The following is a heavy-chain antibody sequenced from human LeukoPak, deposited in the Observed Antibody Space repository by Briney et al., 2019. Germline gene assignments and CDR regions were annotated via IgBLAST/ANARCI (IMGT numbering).Heavy chain of an antibody. CDR2: IYSGGST. Sequence: GGSLRLSCAASGFTVSSNYMSWVRQAPGKGLEWVSVIYSGGSTYYADSVKGRFTISRDNSKNTLYLQMNSLRAEDTAVYYCARGYYDSSPHAFDIWGQGTVVTVSS. V-gene: IGHV3-66*01. CDR3: ARGYYDSSPHAFDI. J-gene: IGHJ3*02. D-gene: IGHD3-22*01. CDR1: GFTVSSNY.